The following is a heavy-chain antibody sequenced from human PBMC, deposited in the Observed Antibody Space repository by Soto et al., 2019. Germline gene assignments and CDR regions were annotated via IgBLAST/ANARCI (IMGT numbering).Heavy chain of an antibody. CDR3: ARDFVPAYSGYSDY. D-gene: IGHD5-12*01. J-gene: IGHJ4*02. CDR2: ISAYNGNT. V-gene: IGHV1-18*01. Sequence: QVQLVQSGAEMKKPGASVKVSCKASGYTFTSYGINWVRQAPGQGLEWMGWISAYNGNTNYAQKFQGRVTMTTDTYTGTAYMELRSLKSDDTAVYYCARDFVPAYSGYSDYWGRGTLVTVSS. CDR1: GYTFTSYG.